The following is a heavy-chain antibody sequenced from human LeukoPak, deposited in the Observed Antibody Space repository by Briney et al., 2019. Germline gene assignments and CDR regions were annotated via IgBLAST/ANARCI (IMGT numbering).Heavy chain of an antibody. Sequence: PSETLSLTCTVSGGSISSGDYYWSWIRQPPGKGLEWIGYIYYSGSTYYNPSLKSRVTISVGTSKNQFSLKLSSVTAADTAVYYCARLSRDYAAKYYYYYGMDVWGQGTTVTVSS. CDR2: IYYSGST. CDR1: GGSISSGDYY. D-gene: IGHD4-17*01. CDR3: ARLSRDYAAKYYYYYGMDV. J-gene: IGHJ6*02. V-gene: IGHV4-30-4*01.